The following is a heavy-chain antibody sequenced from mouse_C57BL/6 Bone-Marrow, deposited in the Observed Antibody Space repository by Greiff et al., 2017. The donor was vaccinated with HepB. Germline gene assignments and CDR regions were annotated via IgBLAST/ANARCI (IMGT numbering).Heavy chain of an antibody. J-gene: IGHJ3*01. Sequence: VQLQQSGPELVKPGASVKISCKASGYTFTDYYMNWVKQSHGKSLEWIGDINPNNGGTSYNQKFKGKATLTVDKSSSTAYMELRSLTSEDSAVYYCARGITTVVATPFAYWGQGTLVTVSA. CDR2: INPNNGGT. CDR1: GYTFTDYY. V-gene: IGHV1-26*01. D-gene: IGHD1-1*01. CDR3: ARGITTVVATPFAY.